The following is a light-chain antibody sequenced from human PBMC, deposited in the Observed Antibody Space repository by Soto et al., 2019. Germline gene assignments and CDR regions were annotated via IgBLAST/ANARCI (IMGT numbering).Light chain of an antibody. Sequence: EIVLTQSPGTLSLSPGERATLSCRASQTVSSSYLAWYQQKPGQAPRLLIYGASSRATGIPDRFSGGGSGTDFTLTISRLEPEDFAVYYCQQYDSSPLMYTFGQGTKLEIK. V-gene: IGKV3-20*01. CDR1: QTVSSSY. CDR2: GAS. CDR3: QQYDSSPLMYT. J-gene: IGKJ2*01.